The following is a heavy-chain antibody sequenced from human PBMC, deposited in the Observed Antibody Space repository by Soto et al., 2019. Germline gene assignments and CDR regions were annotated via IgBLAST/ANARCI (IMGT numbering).Heavy chain of an antibody. CDR1: GGCISSYY. J-gene: IGHJ6*02. D-gene: IGHD6-6*01. V-gene: IGHV4-59*01. CDR3: ASARAPPMAARPGAYYYYGMDV. Sequence: YVTISLTCTVSGGCISSYYWRSIRQPPGRGLEWTGYIYYSGSTNYNPSLKSRVTISVDTSKNLFSLKLCSVTAADTAVYYCASARAPPMAARPGAYYYYGMDVWGQGTTVTVCS. CDR2: IYYSGST.